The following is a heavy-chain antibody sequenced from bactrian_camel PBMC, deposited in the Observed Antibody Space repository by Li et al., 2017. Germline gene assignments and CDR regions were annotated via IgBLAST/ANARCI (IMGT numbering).Heavy chain of an antibody. Sequence: HVQLVESGRGSVQAGGSLRLSCVASEDIGSRSCMGWFRQAPGKGKELVARISPSGSRSWYAEFVAGRFTISQGSAKDAVYLQMNSLRPEDTAMYYCVADETCVRWFLPAGSADFGAWGQGTQVTVS. CDR2: ISPSGSRS. CDR1: EDIGSRSC. V-gene: IGHV3-3*01. J-gene: IGHJ6*01. CDR3: VADETCVRWFLPAGSADFGA. D-gene: IGHD6*01.